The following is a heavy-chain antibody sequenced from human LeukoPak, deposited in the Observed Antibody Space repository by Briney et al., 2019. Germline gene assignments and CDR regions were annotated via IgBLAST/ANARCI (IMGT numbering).Heavy chain of an antibody. J-gene: IGHJ4*02. V-gene: IGHV4-39*01. Sequence: PSETLSLTCTVSRGSISSTGYYWGWIRQPPGKGLEWIGSIYYRGSTYYSPSLKTRVTISVDTSKSQFSLTLSSVTAADTALYYCEGMRGAGNPFDVWGQGTLVTVSS. D-gene: IGHD3-10*01. CDR2: IYYRGST. CDR1: RGSISSTGYY. CDR3: EGMRGAGNPFDV.